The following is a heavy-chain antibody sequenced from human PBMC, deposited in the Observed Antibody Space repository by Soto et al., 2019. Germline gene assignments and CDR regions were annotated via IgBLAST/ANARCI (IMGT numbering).Heavy chain of an antibody. J-gene: IGHJ5*02. V-gene: IGHV3-23*01. CDR3: VKNSGWFNT. D-gene: IGHD3-10*01. Sequence: QLLQSGGGLVQPGGSLTLSCAASGFTFGTTDMSWVRQAPGEGLEWVSTIDGSGGITYYADSVKGRFTISRDNSRNTVYRQMNSLRDDDTALYYCVKNSGWFNTWGQGALVTVSS. CDR1: GFTFGTTD. CDR2: IDGSGGIT.